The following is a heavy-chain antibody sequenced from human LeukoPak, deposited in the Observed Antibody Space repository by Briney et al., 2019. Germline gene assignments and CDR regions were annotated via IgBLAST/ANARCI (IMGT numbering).Heavy chain of an antibody. J-gene: IGHJ4*02. CDR1: GFTFSGYE. CDR2: ISSGGGNI. D-gene: IGHD6-19*01. Sequence: GGSLRLSCAASGFTFSGYEMNWVRQAPGKGLEWASYISSGGGNIYYADSVKGRFTISRDNAKSSLYLQMNSLRAEDTAVFYCARALPVAGSVFFDSWGQGTLVTVS. CDR3: ARALPVAGSVFFDS. V-gene: IGHV3-48*03.